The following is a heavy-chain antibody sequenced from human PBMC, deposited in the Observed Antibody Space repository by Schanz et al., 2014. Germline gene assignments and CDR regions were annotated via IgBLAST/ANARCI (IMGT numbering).Heavy chain of an antibody. CDR2: ISYDGSNK. CDR1: GFTFSSYA. Sequence: QVQLVESGGGVVQPGRSLRLSCAASGFTFSSYAMHWVRQAPGKGLEWVAVISYDGSNKYYADSVKGRFTISRDNSKNTLYLQMNSLRAEDTAVYYCAPLDDCGGGCPINDAFDVWGQGTMVTVSS. D-gene: IGHD2-21*01. CDR3: APLDDCGGGCPINDAFDV. J-gene: IGHJ3*01. V-gene: IGHV3-30*04.